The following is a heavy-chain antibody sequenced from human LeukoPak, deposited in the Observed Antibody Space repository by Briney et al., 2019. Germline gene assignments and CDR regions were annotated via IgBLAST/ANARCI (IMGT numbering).Heavy chain of an antibody. CDR2: INPNSGGT. Sequence: ASVKVSCKASGYTFTCYYMHWVRQAPGQGLEWMGWINPNSGGTNYAQKFQGRVTMTRNTSISTAYMELSSLRSEDTAVYYCARKGITMVRGAYLPWGQGTLVTVSS. CDR3: ARKGITMVRGAYLP. CDR1: GYTFTCYY. D-gene: IGHD3-10*01. J-gene: IGHJ5*02. V-gene: IGHV1-2*02.